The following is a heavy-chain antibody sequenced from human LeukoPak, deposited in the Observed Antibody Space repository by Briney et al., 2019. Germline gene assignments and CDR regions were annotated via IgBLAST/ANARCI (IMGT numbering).Heavy chain of an antibody. V-gene: IGHV3-48*03. CDR2: ISSSGSTV. CDR1: GFTFSSYE. Sequence: GGSLRLSCAASGFTFSSYEMNWVRQAPGKGLEWVSYISSSGSTVYYADSVKGRFTISRDNAKNSLYLQMNSLRAEDTAVYYCARDVPTGELFDYWGQGTLVTVSS. J-gene: IGHJ4*02. D-gene: IGHD7-27*01. CDR3: ARDVPTGELFDY.